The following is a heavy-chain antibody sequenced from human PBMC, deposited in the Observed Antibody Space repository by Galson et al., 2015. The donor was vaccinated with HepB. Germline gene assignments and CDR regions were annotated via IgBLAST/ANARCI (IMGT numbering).Heavy chain of an antibody. Sequence: SLRLSCAASGFTFSSYSMNWVRQAPGKGLEWVSYISSSSSTIYYADSVKGRFTISRDNAKNSLYLQMNSLRDEDTAVYYCAREVWGTPAYYYYYGMDVWGQGTTVTVSS. J-gene: IGHJ6*02. D-gene: IGHD3-16*01. CDR2: ISSSSSTI. CDR3: AREVWGTPAYYYYYGMDV. CDR1: GFTFSSYS. V-gene: IGHV3-48*02.